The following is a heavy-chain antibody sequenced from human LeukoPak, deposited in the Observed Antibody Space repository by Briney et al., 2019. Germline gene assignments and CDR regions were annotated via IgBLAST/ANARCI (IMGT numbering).Heavy chain of an antibody. Sequence: PGGSLRLSCAASGFTFSSYSMNWVRQAPGKGLEWVSSISSSSSYIYYADSVKGRFTISRDNAKNSLYLQMNSLRAEDTAVYYCARVTDVVGDFDPWGQGTLVTVSS. J-gene: IGHJ5*02. D-gene: IGHD3-22*01. CDR1: GFTFSSYS. CDR2: ISSSSSYI. V-gene: IGHV3-21*01. CDR3: ARVTDVVGDFDP.